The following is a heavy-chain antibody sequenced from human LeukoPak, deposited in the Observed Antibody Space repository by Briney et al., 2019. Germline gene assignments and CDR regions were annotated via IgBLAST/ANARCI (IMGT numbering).Heavy chain of an antibody. CDR2: INPNSGGT. Sequence: ASVKVSCKASGYTFTGYYMHWVRQAPGQGLEWMGRINPNSGGTNYAQKFQGRVTMTRDTSISTAYMELSRLRSDDTAVYYCARERSTIGYCSSTSCYHAFDIWGQGTMVTVSS. D-gene: IGHD2-2*01. CDR3: ARERSTIGYCSSTSCYHAFDI. CDR1: GYTFTGYY. V-gene: IGHV1-2*06. J-gene: IGHJ3*02.